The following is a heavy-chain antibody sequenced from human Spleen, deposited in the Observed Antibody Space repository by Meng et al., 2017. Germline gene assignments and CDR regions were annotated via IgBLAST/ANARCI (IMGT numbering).Heavy chain of an antibody. Sequence: GESLKISCAASGFTFSDYYMSWIRQAPGKGLEWVSVIYSGGSTYYADSVKGRFTISRHNSKNTLYLQMNSLRAEDTAVYYCARRKDAFDIWGQGTMVTVSS. CDR2: IYSGGST. V-gene: IGHV3-53*04. CDR3: ARRKDAFDI. J-gene: IGHJ3*02. CDR1: GFTFSDYY.